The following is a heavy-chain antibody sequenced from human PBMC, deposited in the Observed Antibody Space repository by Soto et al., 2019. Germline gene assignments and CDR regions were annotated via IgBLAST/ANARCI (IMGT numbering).Heavy chain of an antibody. J-gene: IGHJ4*02. Sequence: HPGGSLRLSCAASGFTFSSYAMSWVRQAPGKGLEWVSAISGSGGSTYYADSVKGRFTISRDNSKNTLYLQMNSLRAEDTAVYYCAKHPNYYDSSGYYSYWGQGTLVTVSS. CDR1: GFTFSSYA. CDR2: ISGSGGST. D-gene: IGHD3-22*01. CDR3: AKHPNYYDSSGYYSY. V-gene: IGHV3-23*01.